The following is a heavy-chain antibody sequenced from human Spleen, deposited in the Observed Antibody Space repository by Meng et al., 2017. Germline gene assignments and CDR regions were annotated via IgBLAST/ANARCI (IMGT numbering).Heavy chain of an antibody. CDR2: INHSGST. V-gene: IGHV4-34*01. CDR1: GGSFSGYY. J-gene: IGHJ4*02. Sequence: VRQQHVGAALLSPSGTLSLTCPVYGGSFSGYYWSWIRQPPGKGLEWIGEINHSGSTNSNPSLKSRVTISVDTSKNQLSLKLSSVTAADTAVYYCARGPPAGYWGQGTLVTVSS. CDR3: ARGPPAGY.